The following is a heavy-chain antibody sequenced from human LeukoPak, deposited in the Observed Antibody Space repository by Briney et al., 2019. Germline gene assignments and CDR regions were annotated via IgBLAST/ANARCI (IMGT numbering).Heavy chain of an antibody. CDR3: ATVVGSSWTNFDY. V-gene: IGHV3-74*01. CDR1: GFTFSSYW. J-gene: IGHJ4*02. CDR2: INSDGSST. D-gene: IGHD6-13*01. Sequence: GGSLRLSCAASGFTFSSYWMHWVRQAPGKGLVWVSRINSDGSSTSYADSVKGRFTISRDNAKNTLYLQMNSLRAEDTAVYYCATVVGSSWTNFDYWGQGTLVNVSS.